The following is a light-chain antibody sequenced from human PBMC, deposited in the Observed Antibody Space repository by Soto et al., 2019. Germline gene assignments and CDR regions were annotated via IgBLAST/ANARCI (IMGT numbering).Light chain of an antibody. CDR2: DAA. CDR3: QQRFNWPRFT. J-gene: IGKJ2*01. V-gene: IGKV3-11*01. Sequence: EIVLTQSPATLSLSPGERATLSCRASQSVSSYLAWYQQKPGQAPSLLIYDAANRATGIPARFSGGGSATNFTLTISSLEPEDFAVYYCQQRFNWPRFTFGQGTKLEIK. CDR1: QSVSSY.